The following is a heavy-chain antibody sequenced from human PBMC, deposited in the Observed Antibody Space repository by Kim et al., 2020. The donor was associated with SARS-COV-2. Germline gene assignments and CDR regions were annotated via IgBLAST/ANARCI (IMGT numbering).Heavy chain of an antibody. CDR2: INPSGTT. CDR1: GGSFNGYY. CDR3: ARVRRAYSPQRPARGLDV. J-gene: IGHJ6*02. V-gene: IGHV4-34*01. D-gene: IGHD5-18*01. Sequence: SETLSLTCAVYGGSFNGYYWTWIRQPPGKGLEWIGEINPSGTTNYIPSLRSRVSISLDTSKNHFSLKLNSVTAADTAVYYCARVRRAYSPQRPARGLDVWGQGTAVPVSS.